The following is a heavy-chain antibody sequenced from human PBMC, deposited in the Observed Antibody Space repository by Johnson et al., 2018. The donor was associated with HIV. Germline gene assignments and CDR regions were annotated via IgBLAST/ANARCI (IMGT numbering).Heavy chain of an antibody. V-gene: IGHV3-30-3*01. Sequence: VQLVESGGGVVRPGGSLRLSCAASGFTFSSYAMSWVRQAPGKGLEWVASISLDGSNTHYADSVKGRFIISRDNSDNSLSLQMNSLRAGDTAVYYCARNSYSSSSGAFDIWGQGTLVTVSS. CDR1: GFTFSSYA. J-gene: IGHJ3*02. CDR3: ARNSYSSSSGAFDI. CDR2: ISLDGSNT. D-gene: IGHD6-6*01.